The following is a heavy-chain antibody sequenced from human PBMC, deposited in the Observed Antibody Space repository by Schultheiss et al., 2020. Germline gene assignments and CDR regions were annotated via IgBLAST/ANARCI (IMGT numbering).Heavy chain of an antibody. CDR1: GFTFSSYG. J-gene: IGHJ4*02. D-gene: IGHD1-14*01. V-gene: IGHV3-33*08. CDR2: IWYDGSNK. Sequence: GGSLRLSCAASGFTFSSYGMHWVRQAPGKGLEWVAVIWYDGSNKYYADSVKGRFTISRDNSKNTLYLQMNSLKTEDTAVYYCARGNNGAFDYWGQGTLVTVSS. CDR3: ARGNNGAFDY.